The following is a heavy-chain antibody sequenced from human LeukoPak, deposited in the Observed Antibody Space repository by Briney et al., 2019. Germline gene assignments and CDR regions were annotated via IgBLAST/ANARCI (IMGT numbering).Heavy chain of an antibody. CDR2: INHSGST. V-gene: IGHV4-34*01. CDR1: GGSFSGYY. D-gene: IGHD3-16*01. J-gene: IGHJ4*02. Sequence: SETLSLTCAVYGGSFSGYYWSWIRQPPGKGLEWIGEINHSGSTNYNPSLKSRVTISVDTSKNQFSLKLSSATAADTAVYYCARGRVGYDYVWGSHYSPYFDYWGQGTLVTASS. CDR3: ARGRVGYDYVWGSHYSPYFDY.